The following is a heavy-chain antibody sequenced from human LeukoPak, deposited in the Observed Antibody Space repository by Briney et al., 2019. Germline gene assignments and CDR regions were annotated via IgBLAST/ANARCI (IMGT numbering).Heavy chain of an antibody. Sequence: GGSLRLSCAASGLPLSNYWMHWVRQAPGKGLVWVSRMNNDGSGTTYADSVRGRFTISRDNAKNTLYLQMNSLRVEDTAVYFCAREIMVSREWYFDLWGRGTLVTVAS. CDR3: AREIMVSREWYFDL. CDR1: GLPLSNYW. D-gene: IGHD2-21*01. J-gene: IGHJ2*01. V-gene: IGHV3-74*01. CDR2: MNNDGSGT.